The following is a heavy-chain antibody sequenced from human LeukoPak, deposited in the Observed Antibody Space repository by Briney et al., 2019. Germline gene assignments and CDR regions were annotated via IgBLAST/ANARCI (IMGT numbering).Heavy chain of an antibody. V-gene: IGHV3-7*01. CDR2: IKQDGSEK. J-gene: IGHJ4*02. Sequence: AGGSLRLSCAASGFTFSSYWMSWVSQAPGKGLEWVANIKQDGSEKYYVDSVKGRFTISRDNAKNSLYLQMNSLRAEDTAVYYCARDFRRNYDYVWGSCAFDYWGQGTLVTVSS. CDR1: GFTFSSYW. CDR3: ARDFRRNYDYVWGSCAFDY. D-gene: IGHD3-16*01.